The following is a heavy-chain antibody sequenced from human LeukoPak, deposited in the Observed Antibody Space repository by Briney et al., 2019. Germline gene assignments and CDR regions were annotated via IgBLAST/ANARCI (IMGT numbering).Heavy chain of an antibody. Sequence: PSETLSLTCTVSGGSISSSNYYWGWIRQPPGKGLEWIGNIYYSGSTYYNPSLKSRVTISLDTSKNQFSLKLISVTAADTAVYYGARGVGSGYTDYWGQGALVTVSS. V-gene: IGHV4-39*07. CDR3: ARGVGSGYTDY. J-gene: IGHJ4*02. CDR2: IYYSGST. CDR1: GGSISSSNYY. D-gene: IGHD3-22*01.